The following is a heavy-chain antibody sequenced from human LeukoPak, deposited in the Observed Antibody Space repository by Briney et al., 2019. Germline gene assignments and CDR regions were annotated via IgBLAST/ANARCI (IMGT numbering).Heavy chain of an antibody. D-gene: IGHD3-16*01. CDR1: GYTFTGYY. V-gene: IGHV1-2*02. J-gene: IGHJ4*02. Sequence: ASVKVSCKASGYTFTGYYMHWVRQAPGQGLEWMGWINPNSGGTNYAQKFQGRVTMTRDTSITTVYMELTRLRSDDTAVYYCARENIIGGIIDGEDYWGQGTLVTVSS. CDR3: ARENIIGGIIDGEDY. CDR2: INPNSGGT.